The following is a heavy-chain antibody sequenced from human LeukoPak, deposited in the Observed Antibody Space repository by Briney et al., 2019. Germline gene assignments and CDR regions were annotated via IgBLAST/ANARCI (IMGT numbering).Heavy chain of an antibody. CDR1: GYTFTSYG. V-gene: IGHV1-18*01. J-gene: IGHJ4*02. CDR3: ARDTVVGAGGAYYFDY. D-gene: IGHD1-26*01. CDR2: ISAYNGNT. Sequence: GASVTVSCKASGYTFTSYGISWVRQAPGQGLEWMGWISAYNGNTNYAQKLQGRVTITTDTSTSTAYMELRSLRSDDTAVYYCARDTVVGAGGAYYFDYWGQGTLVTVSS.